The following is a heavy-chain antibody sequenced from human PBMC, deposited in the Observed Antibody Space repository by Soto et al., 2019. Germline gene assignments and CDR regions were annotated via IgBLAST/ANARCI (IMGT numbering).Heavy chain of an antibody. D-gene: IGHD3-10*01. J-gene: IGHJ6*02. CDR3: ARNYGSGSYYNYGMDV. V-gene: IGHV3-30*03. Sequence: HPGGSLRLSCAASGFTFSSYGMHWVRQAPGKGLEWVAVISYDGSNKYYADSVKGRFTISRDNSKNTLYLQMNSLRAEDTAVYYCARNYGSGSYYNYGMDVWGQGTTVTVSS. CDR2: ISYDGSNK. CDR1: GFTFSSYG.